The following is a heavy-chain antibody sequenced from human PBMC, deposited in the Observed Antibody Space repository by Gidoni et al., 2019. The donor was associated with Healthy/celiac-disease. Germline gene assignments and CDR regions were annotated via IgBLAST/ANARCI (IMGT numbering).Heavy chain of an antibody. D-gene: IGHD3-3*01. J-gene: IGHJ4*02. Sequence: QVQLQQRGAGLLKPSETLSLTCAAYGGSFSGYYWSGSRQPPGKGLEWIGEINHSGSTNYNPSLKSRVTISVDTSKIQFSLKLSSVTAADTAVYYCARGYYDFWSGYYLGGPTPALNFASWGQGTLVTVSS. CDR3: ARGYYDFWSGYYLGGPTPALNFAS. CDR1: GGSFSGYY. V-gene: IGHV4-34*01. CDR2: INHSGST.